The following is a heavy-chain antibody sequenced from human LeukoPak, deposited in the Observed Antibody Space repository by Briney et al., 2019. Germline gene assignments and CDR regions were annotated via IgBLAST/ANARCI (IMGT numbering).Heavy chain of an antibody. D-gene: IGHD3-22*01. CDR2: IIPIFGTA. Sequence: SVKVSCKASGGTFSSYAISWVRQAPGQGLEWMGGIIPIFGTANYAQKFQGRVTITADKSTSTAYMELSSLRSEDTAVYYCARDYYDMPDAFDIWGQGTMVTVSS. CDR1: GGTFSSYA. V-gene: IGHV1-69*06. CDR3: ARDYYDMPDAFDI. J-gene: IGHJ3*02.